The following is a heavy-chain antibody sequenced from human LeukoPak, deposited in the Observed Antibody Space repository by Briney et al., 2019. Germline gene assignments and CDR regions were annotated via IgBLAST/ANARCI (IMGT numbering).Heavy chain of an antibody. J-gene: IGHJ5*02. Sequence: ASVKVSCKASGYTFTSYGISWVRQAPGQGLEWMGWISAYNGNTNYAQKLQGRVTMTTDTSTSTAYMELRSLRSDDTAVYYCARARYSSGWAPNWFDPWGQGTLATVSS. CDR2: ISAYNGNT. D-gene: IGHD6-19*01. CDR1: GYTFTSYG. V-gene: IGHV1-18*01. CDR3: ARARYSSGWAPNWFDP.